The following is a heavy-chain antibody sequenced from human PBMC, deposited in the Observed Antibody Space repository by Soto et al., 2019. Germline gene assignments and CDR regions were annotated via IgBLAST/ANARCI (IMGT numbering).Heavy chain of an antibody. CDR2: IHNSGAT. Sequence: SETLSLTCTGSGGSTDGSFWSWIRQPPGKGLEWIGYIHNSGATKFRSSLKSRLDMSVDTSKNQFSLILTSVTAADTAVYYCARVLVNARYDRSGYDTFDVWGQGTTVTVSS. J-gene: IGHJ3*01. V-gene: IGHV4-59*01. CDR3: ARVLVNARYDRSGYDTFDV. D-gene: IGHD3-22*01. CDR1: GGSTDGSF.